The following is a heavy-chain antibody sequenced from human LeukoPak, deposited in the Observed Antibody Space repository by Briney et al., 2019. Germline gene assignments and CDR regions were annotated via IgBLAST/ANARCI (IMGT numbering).Heavy chain of an antibody. Sequence: PGKSLRLSCAASGFTLSNYVMHWVRQAPGKGLEWVAIISYDGSNKYYADSVKGRFTISRDNAKNSLYLQMNSLRAEDTAVYYCAREGGEMATIPYWGQGTLVTVSS. J-gene: IGHJ4*02. CDR2: ISYDGSNK. V-gene: IGHV3-30*04. D-gene: IGHD5-24*01. CDR3: AREGGEMATIPY. CDR1: GFTLSNYV.